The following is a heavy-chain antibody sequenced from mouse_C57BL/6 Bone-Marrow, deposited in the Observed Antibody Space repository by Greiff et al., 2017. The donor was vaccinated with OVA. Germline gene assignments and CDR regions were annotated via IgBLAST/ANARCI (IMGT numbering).Heavy chain of an antibody. D-gene: IGHD1-1*01. V-gene: IGHV5-4*01. CDR1: GFTFSSYA. J-gene: IGHJ2*01. CDR3: ARGSSPFDY. Sequence: EVQGVESGGGLVKPGGSLKLSCAASGFTFSSYAMSWVRQTPEKRLEWVATISDGGSYTYYPDNVKGRFTISRDNAKNNLYLQMSHLKSEDTAMYYCARGSSPFDYWGQGTTLTVSS. CDR2: ISDGGSYT.